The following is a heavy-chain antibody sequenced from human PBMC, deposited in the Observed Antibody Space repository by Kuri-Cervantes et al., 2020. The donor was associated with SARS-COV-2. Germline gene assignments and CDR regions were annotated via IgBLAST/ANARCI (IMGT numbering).Heavy chain of an antibody. CDR2: INHSGST. V-gene: IGHV4-38-2*02. D-gene: IGHD6-6*01. CDR3: ATRIAARPVGLEGYDWYFDL. CDR1: GYSISSGYY. J-gene: IGHJ2*01. Sequence: SETLSLTCTVSGYSISSGYYWSWIRQPPGKGLEWIGEINHSGSTNYNPSLKSRVTISVDTSKNQFSLKLSSVTAADTAVYYCATRIAARPVGLEGYDWYFDLWGRGTLVTVSS.